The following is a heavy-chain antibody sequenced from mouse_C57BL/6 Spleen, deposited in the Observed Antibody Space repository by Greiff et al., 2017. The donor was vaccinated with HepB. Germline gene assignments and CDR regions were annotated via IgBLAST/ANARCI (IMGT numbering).Heavy chain of an antibody. D-gene: IGHD3-2*02. CDR2: IHPNSGST. CDR1: GYTFTSYW. V-gene: IGHV1-64*01. Sequence: QVQLQQPGAELVKPGASVKLSCKASGYTFTSYWMHWVKQRPGQGLEWIGMIHPNSGSTNYNQKFKDKATLTVDKSSSTAYMQLSSLTSEDSAVYYCALDSSGYFEYWGQGTTLTVSS. CDR3: ALDSSGYFEY. J-gene: IGHJ2*01.